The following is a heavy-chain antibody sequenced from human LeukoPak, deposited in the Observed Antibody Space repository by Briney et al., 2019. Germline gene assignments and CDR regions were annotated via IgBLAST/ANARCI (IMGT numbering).Heavy chain of an antibody. J-gene: IGHJ4*02. CDR2: IREDGSQK. Sequence: GGSLRLSCVASGFTFSSSWMTWVRQAPGKGLEWVASIREDGSQKTAVDSVRGRFTISRDNAKNSVYLQMDSLRAEDTAVYYCARGPTNGQAFDYWGQGTLVSVSS. V-gene: IGHV3-7*01. CDR3: ARGPTNGQAFDY. D-gene: IGHD2-8*01. CDR1: GFTFSSSW.